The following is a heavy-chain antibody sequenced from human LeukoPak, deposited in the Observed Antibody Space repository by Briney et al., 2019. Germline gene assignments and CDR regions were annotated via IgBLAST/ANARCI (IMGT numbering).Heavy chain of an antibody. CDR1: GGPITEYY. D-gene: IGHD1-26*01. V-gene: IGHV4-59*01. Sequence: SETLSLTCSVSGGPITEYYWSWIRQPPGKGLEWIGYIYYTGSPNYSPSLKSRVTMSVDASRNQFSLKLVSVTAADTAVYYCARDRGTTGYYYLDSWGQGILVTVSS. CDR3: ARDRGTTGYYYLDS. J-gene: IGHJ4*02. CDR2: IYYTGSP.